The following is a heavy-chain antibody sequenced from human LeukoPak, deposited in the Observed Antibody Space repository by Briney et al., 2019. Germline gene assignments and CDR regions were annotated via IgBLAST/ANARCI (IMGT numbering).Heavy chain of an antibody. CDR1: GFTFSSHW. CDR3: VRSGGY. D-gene: IGHD1-26*01. Sequence: PGGSLRFSCAAFGFTFSSHWMNWVRQAPGKGLEWVANIKEDGSEKYYVDSVKGRFTISRDNAKNSLCLQMNSLRAEDTAIYYCVRSGGYWGQGTLVTVSS. J-gene: IGHJ4*02. CDR2: IKEDGSEK. V-gene: IGHV3-7*05.